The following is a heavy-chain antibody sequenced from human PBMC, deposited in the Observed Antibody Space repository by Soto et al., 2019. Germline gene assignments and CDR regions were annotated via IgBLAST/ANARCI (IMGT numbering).Heavy chain of an antibody. D-gene: IGHD5-12*01. V-gene: IGHV3-33*01. Sequence: QVQLVESGGGVVQPGRSLRLSCAASGFTFSSYGMHWVRQPPGKGLEWVAVIWNDGSNKYYADSVKGRFTTSRDNSKNTLYLQMNSLRAEDTAVYYWAREREQDIVATIPDYWGQGTLVTVSS. CDR2: IWNDGSNK. CDR3: AREREQDIVATIPDY. CDR1: GFTFSSYG. J-gene: IGHJ4*02.